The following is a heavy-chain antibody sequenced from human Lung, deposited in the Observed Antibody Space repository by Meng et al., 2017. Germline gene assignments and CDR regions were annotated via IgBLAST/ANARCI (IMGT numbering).Heavy chain of an antibody. Sequence: VALVESGGGLGQPGGSLSLSCAASGLPFRSYWMHWVRQAPGKGLVWVSRIRGDGGSIVYADSVKGRFTISRDNAKNTLFLQMNSLRAEDTAVYYCARESGYFEYWGQGILVTVSS. V-gene: IGHV3-74*03. CDR2: IRGDGGSI. CDR1: GLPFRSYW. CDR3: ARESGYFEY. J-gene: IGHJ4*02.